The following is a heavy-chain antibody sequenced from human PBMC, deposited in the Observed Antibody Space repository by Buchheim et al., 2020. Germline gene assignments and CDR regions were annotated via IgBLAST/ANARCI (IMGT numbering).Heavy chain of an antibody. Sequence: QVQLQQWGAGLLKPSETLSLTCAVYGGSFSGYYWSWIRQPPGKGLEWIGEINHSGSTNYNPSLKSRVTISVDTSKNQFSLKLSSVTAADTAVYYCAGPSTGPTYYYYYYGMDVWGEVTT. D-gene: IGHD4-17*01. CDR3: AGPSTGPTYYYYYYGMDV. CDR1: GGSFSGYY. J-gene: IGHJ6*02. V-gene: IGHV4-34*01. CDR2: INHSGST.